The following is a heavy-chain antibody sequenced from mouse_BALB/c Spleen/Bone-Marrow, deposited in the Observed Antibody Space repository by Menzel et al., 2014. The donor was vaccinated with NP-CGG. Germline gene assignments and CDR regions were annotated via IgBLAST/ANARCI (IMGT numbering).Heavy chain of an antibody. CDR2: ILPGRGST. CDR3: ARCDTTAMDY. D-gene: IGHD1-1*01. Sequence: VMLVESGAELMKPGASVKISCKATGYTFSSYWIEWVKQRPGHGLEWIGEILPGRGSTNYNEKFKGKATFTSDTSSNTAYMQLSSLTSEDSAVYYCARCDTTAMDYWGQGTSVTVSS. V-gene: IGHV1-9*01. J-gene: IGHJ4*01. CDR1: GYTFSSYW.